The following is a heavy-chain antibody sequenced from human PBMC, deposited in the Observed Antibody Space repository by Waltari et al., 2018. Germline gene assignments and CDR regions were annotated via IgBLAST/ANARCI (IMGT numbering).Heavy chain of an antibody. CDR1: GYTFTSYG. V-gene: IGHV1-18*04. CDR2: ISAYNGNT. CDR3: AREPKNCGGDCSHAFDI. J-gene: IGHJ3*02. D-gene: IGHD2-21*02. Sequence: QVQLVQSGAEVKKPGASVKVSCKASGYTFTSYGISWVRQAPGQGLEWMGWISAYNGNTNYAQKLQGRVTMTTDTSTSTAYMELRSLRSDDTAVYYCAREPKNCGGDCSHAFDIWGQGTMVTVSS.